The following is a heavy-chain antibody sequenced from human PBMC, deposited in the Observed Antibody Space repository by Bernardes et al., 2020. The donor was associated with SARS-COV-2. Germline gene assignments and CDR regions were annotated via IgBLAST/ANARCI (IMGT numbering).Heavy chain of an antibody. V-gene: IGHV1-69*13. CDR3: ARVEPALYGMDV. CDR1: GGTFSSYA. CDR2: IIPIFGTA. Sequence: SMKVSCKASGGTFSSYAISWVRQAPGQGLEWMGRIIPIFGTANYAQKFQGRVTITADESTSTAYMELSSLRSEDTAVYYCARVEPALYGMDVWGQGTTVTVSS. D-gene: IGHD2-2*01. J-gene: IGHJ6*02.